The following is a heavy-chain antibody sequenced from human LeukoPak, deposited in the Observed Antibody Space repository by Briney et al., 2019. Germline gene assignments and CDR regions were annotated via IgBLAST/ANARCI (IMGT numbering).Heavy chain of an antibody. V-gene: IGHV4-59*01. D-gene: IGHD3-22*01. CDR2: IYYSGST. CDR1: GGSISSYY. J-gene: IGHJ4*02. CDR3: ARVSLTYDSSGTIDY. Sequence: SETLSLTCTVSGGSISSYYWSWIRQPPGKGLEWIGYIYYSGSTNYHPSLKSRVTISVDPSKNQFSLQLSSVTAADTAVYYCARVSLTYDSSGTIDYWGQGTLVTVSS.